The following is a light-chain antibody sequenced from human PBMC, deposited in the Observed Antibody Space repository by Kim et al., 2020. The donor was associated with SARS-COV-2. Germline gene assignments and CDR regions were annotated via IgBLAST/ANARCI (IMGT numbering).Light chain of an antibody. V-gene: IGKV1-5*03. CDR1: QSLSGW. CDR2: KTS. Sequence: SASVSYRVFIPCLASQSLSGWLAWYQQKPGKALKLVIYKTSRLEIGVPSRFSGSGSETEFTLTISSLQPDDFATYYCQQYNHYSTFGQGTKVEIK. CDR3: QQYNHYST. J-gene: IGKJ1*01.